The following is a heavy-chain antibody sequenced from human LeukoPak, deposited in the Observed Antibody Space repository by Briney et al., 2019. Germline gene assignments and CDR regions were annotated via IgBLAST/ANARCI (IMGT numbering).Heavy chain of an antibody. J-gene: IGHJ6*02. V-gene: IGHV1-24*01. CDR2: FDPEDGET. D-gene: IGHD6-13*01. CDR1: GYTLTELS. CDR3: ATGAAAGTWNYYYGMDV. Sequence: ASVTVSCKVSGYTLTELSMHWVRQAPGKGLEWMGGFDPEDGETIYAQKFQGRVTMTEDTSTDTAYMELSSLRSEDTAVYYCATGAAAGTWNYYYGMDVWGQGTTVTVSS.